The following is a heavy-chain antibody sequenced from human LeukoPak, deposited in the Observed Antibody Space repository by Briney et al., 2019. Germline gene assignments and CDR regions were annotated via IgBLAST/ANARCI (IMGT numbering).Heavy chain of an antibody. CDR3: ARVPTVTFFDY. J-gene: IGHJ4*02. Sequence: PSETLSLTCTVSGGSISSSSYYWGWIRQPPGKGLEWIGTIYYSGSTYYNPSLKSRVTISVDTSKNQFSLKLSSVTAADTAVYYCARVPTVTFFDYWGQGTLVTVSS. V-gene: IGHV4-39*07. CDR2: IYYSGST. D-gene: IGHD4-17*01. CDR1: GGSISSSSYY.